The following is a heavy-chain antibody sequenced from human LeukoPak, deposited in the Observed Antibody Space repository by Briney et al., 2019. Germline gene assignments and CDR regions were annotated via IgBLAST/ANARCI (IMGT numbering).Heavy chain of an antibody. CDR3: ARDHQDSSGYSPFDY. CDR1: GGTFSSYA. V-gene: IGHV1-18*01. D-gene: IGHD3-22*01. CDR2: ISAYNGNT. Sequence: ASVKVSCKASGGTFSSYAISWVRQAPGQGLEWMGWISAYNGNTNYAQKLQGRVTMTTDTSTSTAYMELRSLRSDDTAVYYCARDHQDSSGYSPFDYWGQGTLVTVSS. J-gene: IGHJ4*02.